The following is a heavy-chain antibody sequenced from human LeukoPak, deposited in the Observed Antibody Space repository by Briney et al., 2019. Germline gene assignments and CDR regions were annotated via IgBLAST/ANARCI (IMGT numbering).Heavy chain of an antibody. CDR2: ISWSGDRM. CDR3: ARDLGGSATTV. CDR1: GFTFEDHV. J-gene: IGHJ4*02. Sequence: GGSLRLSCAASGFTFEDHVMHWVRQAPGKGLEWVSSISWSGDRMGYADAVKGRFTISRDNAKNSLFLQMNSLRVEDTALYYCARDLGGSATTVWGQGTLVTVSS. V-gene: IGHV3-9*01. D-gene: IGHD2-2*01.